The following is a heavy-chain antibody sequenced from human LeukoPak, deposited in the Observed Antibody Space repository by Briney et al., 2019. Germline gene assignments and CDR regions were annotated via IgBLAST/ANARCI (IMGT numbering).Heavy chain of an antibody. J-gene: IGHJ6*02. CDR3: ASSRGYYDSSGSYYYYGMDV. D-gene: IGHD3-22*01. Sequence: ASVKVSCKASGYTFTGYYMHWVRQAPGQGLEWMGWINPNSGGTNYAQKFQGRVTMTRDTSISTAYIELSRLRSDDTAVYYCASSRGYYDSSGSYYYYGMDVWGQGTTVTVSS. V-gene: IGHV1-2*02. CDR1: GYTFTGYY. CDR2: INPNSGGT.